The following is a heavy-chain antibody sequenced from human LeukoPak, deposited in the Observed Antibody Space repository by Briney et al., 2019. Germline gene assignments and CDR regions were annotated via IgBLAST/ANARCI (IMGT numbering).Heavy chain of an antibody. CDR2: FDPEDGER. CDR1: GYTVIDLS. V-gene: IGHV1-24*01. D-gene: IGHD6-13*01. Sequence: ASVKVSCKVSGYTVIDLSIHWVRQAPGKGLEWMAAFDPEDGERFYAQKFQGRVTLTEDTSTDTAYMELSNLRSEDTAVYYCATLIAAADHNWFDPWGRGTLVTVSS. CDR3: ATLIAAADHNWFDP. J-gene: IGHJ5*02.